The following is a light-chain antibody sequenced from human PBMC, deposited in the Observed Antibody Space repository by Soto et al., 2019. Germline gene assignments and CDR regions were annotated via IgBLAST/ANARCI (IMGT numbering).Light chain of an antibody. J-gene: IGKJ4*01. V-gene: IGKV3-15*01. CDR3: QQYKNWPPLT. Sequence: EIVMTQSPATLSVSPGETATLSCRASQSVSYNLAWYQQKPRQGPRLLIYGAFTRATGIPARFSGSRSGTDFTLPISSLQSEDFAVYYCQQYKNWPPLTFGGGTKVEIK. CDR2: GAF. CDR1: QSVSYN.